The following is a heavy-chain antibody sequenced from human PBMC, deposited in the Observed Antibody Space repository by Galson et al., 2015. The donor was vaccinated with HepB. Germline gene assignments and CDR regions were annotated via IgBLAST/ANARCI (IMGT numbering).Heavy chain of an antibody. CDR3: AREDSSSSSNRRGEYYFDY. V-gene: IGHV3-53*01. D-gene: IGHD6-6*01. CDR2: IYSGGST. CDR1: GFTVSSNY. J-gene: IGHJ4*02. Sequence: SLRLSCAASGFTVSSNYMSWVRQAPGKGLEWVSVIYSGGSTYYADSVKGRFTISRDNSKNTLYLQMNSLRAEDTAVYYCAREDSSSSSNRRGEYYFDYWGQGTLVTVPS.